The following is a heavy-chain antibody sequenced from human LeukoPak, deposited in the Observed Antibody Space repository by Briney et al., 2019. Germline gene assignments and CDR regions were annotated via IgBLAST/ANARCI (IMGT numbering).Heavy chain of an antibody. CDR2: TYSDGYP. CDR1: GVNAKNNY. Sequence: PGGSLRLSCAAPGVNAKNNYMSWVRQAPGKGPEWVSVTYSDGYPSFAVPVAGRFTFSRDTSRNTMFLQMTSLRVDDSAVYYCVWGRQWYFDLWGRGSLVTVSS. J-gene: IGHJ2*01. D-gene: IGHD3-16*01. CDR3: VWGRQWYFDL. V-gene: IGHV3-53*01.